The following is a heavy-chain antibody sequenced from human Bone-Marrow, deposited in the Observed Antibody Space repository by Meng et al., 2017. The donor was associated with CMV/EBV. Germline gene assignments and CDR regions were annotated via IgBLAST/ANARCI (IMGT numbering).Heavy chain of an antibody. D-gene: IGHD4-17*01. CDR2: ISSSSSYI. Sequence: GESLKISCAASGFTFSSYSMNWVRQAPGKGLEWVSSISSSSSYIYYADSVKGRFTISRDNAKNSLYLQMNSLRAEDTAVYYCGQDVMTAVTGSWGQGTLVTVSS. CDR1: GFTFSSYS. CDR3: GQDVMTAVTGS. J-gene: IGHJ5*02. V-gene: IGHV3-21*01.